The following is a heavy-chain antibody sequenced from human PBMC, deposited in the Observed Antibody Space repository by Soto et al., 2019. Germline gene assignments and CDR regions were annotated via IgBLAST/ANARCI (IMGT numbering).Heavy chain of an antibody. CDR1: GGSIRSYY. V-gene: IGHV4-59*01. CDR2: IYYSGST. D-gene: IGHD6-13*01. Sequence: SETLSLTCTVSGGSIRSYYWSWIRQPPGQGLEWIGYIYYSGSTNYNPSLKSRVTISVDTSKNQFSLKLSSVTAADTAVYYCARVRYTSIWYTCWFDPWGQGTLVTGYS. CDR3: ARVRYTSIWYTCWFDP. J-gene: IGHJ5*02.